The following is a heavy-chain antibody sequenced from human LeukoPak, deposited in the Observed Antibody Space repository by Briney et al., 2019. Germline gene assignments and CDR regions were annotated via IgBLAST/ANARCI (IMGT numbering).Heavy chain of an antibody. J-gene: IGHJ3*02. V-gene: IGHV4-31*03. D-gene: IGHD3-22*01. CDR1: GGSISSGGYY. CDR3: ARNDYYDSSGYYYVGDLDI. Sequence: SQSLSLTCTVSGGSISSGGYYWSWIRQHPGKGLEWIGYSHDSGSTYYNPSLKRRVTISVDTSKNQFSLKLSSLTAADTAVYYCARNDYYDSSGYYYVGDLDIWGQGTMVTVCS. CDR2: SHDSGST.